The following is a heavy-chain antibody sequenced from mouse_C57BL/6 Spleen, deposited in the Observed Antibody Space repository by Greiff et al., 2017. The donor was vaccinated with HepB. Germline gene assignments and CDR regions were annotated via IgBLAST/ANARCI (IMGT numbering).Heavy chain of an antibody. D-gene: IGHD2-12*01. Sequence: QVQLQQPGAELVKPGASVKMSCKASGYTFTSYWITWVKQWPGQGLEWIGAIYPGCGSTNYNEKFKSKATLTVDTSSRPAYMQLSSLTSEDSAVYYCGRECLYDLAWFAYWGQGTMVTVSA. J-gene: IGHJ3*01. CDR3: GRECLYDLAWFAY. V-gene: IGHV1-55*01. CDR1: GYTFTSYW. CDR2: IYPGCGST.